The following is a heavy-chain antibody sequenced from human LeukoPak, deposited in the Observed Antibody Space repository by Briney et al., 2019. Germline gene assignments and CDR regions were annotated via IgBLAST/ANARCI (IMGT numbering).Heavy chain of an antibody. CDR1: GFIFSGYS. CDR3: VRGSGGYDPLDFDS. Sequence: GGSLRLSCAASGFIFSGYSMNWVRQAPGKGLEWISYISSSGTSMYYADSVKGRFTIFRDNPKKSLYLQMNSLRAEDTAVYYCVRGSGGYDPLDFDSWGQGTLVTVSS. CDR2: ISSSGTSM. J-gene: IGHJ4*02. D-gene: IGHD5-12*01. V-gene: IGHV3-48*04.